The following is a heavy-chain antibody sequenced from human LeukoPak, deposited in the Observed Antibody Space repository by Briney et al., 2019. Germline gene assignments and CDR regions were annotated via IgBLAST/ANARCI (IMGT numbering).Heavy chain of an antibody. CDR1: GGSISSYY. V-gene: IGHV4-59*01. CDR3: ARSPQQQLVSWYFDL. CDR2: IYYSGST. D-gene: IGHD6-13*01. J-gene: IGHJ2*01. Sequence: SATMSLTCTGSGGSISSYYWSCLRQPPGKALDLIGSIYYSGSTNYNPSLKSRATISVDTSKNQFSLKLSSVTAADTAVYYCARSPQQQLVSWYFDLWGRGTLVTVSS.